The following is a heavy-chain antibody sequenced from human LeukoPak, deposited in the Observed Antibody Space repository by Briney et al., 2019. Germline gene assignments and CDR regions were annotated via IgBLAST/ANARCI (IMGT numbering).Heavy chain of an antibody. Sequence: GGSLRLSCATSGFTFSSYAMSWVRQAPGKGLEWVANIKQDGSEKYYVDSVKGRFTISRDNAKNSLYLQMNSLRAEDTAVYYCARDPTKDSSGYYLEYWGQGTLVTVSS. CDR3: ARDPTKDSSGYYLEY. CDR2: IKQDGSEK. CDR1: GFTFSSYA. D-gene: IGHD3-22*01. V-gene: IGHV3-7*01. J-gene: IGHJ4*02.